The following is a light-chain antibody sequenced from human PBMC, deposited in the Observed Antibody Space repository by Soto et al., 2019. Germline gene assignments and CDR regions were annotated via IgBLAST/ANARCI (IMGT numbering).Light chain of an antibody. CDR3: QQRSNWPLT. CDR2: DAS. Sequence: EIVLTQSPATLSLSPGERATLSCRASQSVNNYLVWYQQKPGQAPRLLIYDASNRATGIPARFSGSGSGTDFTLTISSLEPEDFAVYYCQQRSNWPLTFGGGTRLEIK. CDR1: QSVNNY. V-gene: IGKV3-11*01. J-gene: IGKJ5*01.